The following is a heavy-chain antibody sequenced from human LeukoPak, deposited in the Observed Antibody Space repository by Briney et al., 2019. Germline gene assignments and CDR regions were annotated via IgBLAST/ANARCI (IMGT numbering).Heavy chain of an antibody. CDR3: ARSTENWFDP. D-gene: IGHD4-17*01. J-gene: IGHJ5*02. CDR1: GYTFTSYG. Sequence: ASVKVSCKASGYTFTSYGISWVRQAPGQGLEWVAWISAYNSNKNSAEKFQGRVTMTRDTSTSTVYMELSSLRSEDTAVYYCARSTENWFDPWGQGTLVTVSS. CDR2: ISAYNSNK. V-gene: IGHV1-18*04.